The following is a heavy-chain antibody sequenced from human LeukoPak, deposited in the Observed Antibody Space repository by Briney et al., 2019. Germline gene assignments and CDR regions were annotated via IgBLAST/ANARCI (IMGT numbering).Heavy chain of an antibody. J-gene: IGHJ5*02. V-gene: IGHV3-23*01. CDR3: AKFNYGDYDGA. CDR2: IDGSGGSA. Sequence: PGGSLRLSCAASGFSFSDFGLNWVRQAPGKGLEWVSGIDGSGGSANYADSVRGRLTISRDNSKNTLYLQMNSLRAEDTAVYYCAKFNYGDYDGAWGQGTLVTVSS. D-gene: IGHD4-17*01. CDR1: GFSFSDFG.